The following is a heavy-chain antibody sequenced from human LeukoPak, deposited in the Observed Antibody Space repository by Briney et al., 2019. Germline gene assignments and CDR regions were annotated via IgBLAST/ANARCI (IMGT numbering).Heavy chain of an antibody. D-gene: IGHD3-16*02. Sequence: PGGSLRLSCAASGFTFDDYGMSWVRQAPGKGLEWVSGINWNGGSTGYADSVKGRFTISRDNAKNSLYLQMNSLSAEDTALYYCSRDLVYYDYVWGSYRRGAPFDYWGQGTLVTVSS. V-gene: IGHV3-20*04. CDR1: GFTFDDYG. CDR3: SRDLVYYDYVWGSYRRGAPFDY. J-gene: IGHJ4*02. CDR2: INWNGGST.